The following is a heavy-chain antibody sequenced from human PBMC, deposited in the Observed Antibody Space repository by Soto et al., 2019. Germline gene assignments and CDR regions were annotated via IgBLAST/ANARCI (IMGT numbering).Heavy chain of an antibody. J-gene: IGHJ5*02. CDR2: MHHTQGT. V-gene: IGHV4-59*01. CDR3: ARVPFVGYFDWLDP. CDR1: GASIISYY. D-gene: IGHD3-9*01. Sequence: KPSETLSLTCSFSGASIISYYWTWIRQPPGGGLEWIGYMHHTQGTNDNPSLRGRVHMSIDTSMNQFSLRLTSVTAADTAVYYCARVPFVGYFDWLDPWGHGTLVPVSS.